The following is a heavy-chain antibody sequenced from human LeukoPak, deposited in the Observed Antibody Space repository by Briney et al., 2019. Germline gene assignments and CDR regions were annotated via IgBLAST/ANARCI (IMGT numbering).Heavy chain of an antibody. D-gene: IGHD3-3*01. CDR3: ATRTYYDFWSAVRTPGLDYYYMDV. CDR2: IYYSGST. J-gene: IGHJ6*03. Sequence: SETLSLTCTVSGGSISSSSYYWGWIRQPPGKGLEWIGSIYYSGSTYYNPSLKSRVTISVDTTKNQFSLKLSSVTAADTAVYYCATRTYYDFWSAVRTPGLDYYYMDVWGKGTTVTVSS. V-gene: IGHV4-39*01. CDR1: GGSISSSSYY.